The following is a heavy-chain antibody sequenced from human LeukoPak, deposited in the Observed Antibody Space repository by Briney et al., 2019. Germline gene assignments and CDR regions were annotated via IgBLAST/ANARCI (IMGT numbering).Heavy chain of an antibody. Sequence: GGALRLSCAGCGWTVSNTYMRGVRQAPGKGLEWVSAGSGSDGDTYFADSVKGRFAISRDNSKYTLFLQRNSLRVEDTAVYYCAKVDSTGGSTWYDRWFDPWGQGTLVTVSS. D-gene: IGHD6-13*01. CDR2: GSGSDGDT. CDR1: GWTVSNTY. CDR3: AKVDSTGGSTWYDRWFDP. V-gene: IGHV3-23*01. J-gene: IGHJ5*02.